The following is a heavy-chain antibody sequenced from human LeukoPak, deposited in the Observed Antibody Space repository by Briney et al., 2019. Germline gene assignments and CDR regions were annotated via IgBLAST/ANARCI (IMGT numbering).Heavy chain of an antibody. CDR2: IDRGGSP. V-gene: IGHV3-53*01. Sequence: GGSLRLSCAASGFTVSRHYMNWVRQAPGKGLQWVSVIDRGGSPSHADSVRGRFTISRDTSKNTLYLQMTSLRDEDTAVYYCARGSNSGPDAFDIWGQGTMVTVSS. J-gene: IGHJ3*02. D-gene: IGHD5-12*01. CDR1: GFTVSRHY. CDR3: ARGSNSGPDAFDI.